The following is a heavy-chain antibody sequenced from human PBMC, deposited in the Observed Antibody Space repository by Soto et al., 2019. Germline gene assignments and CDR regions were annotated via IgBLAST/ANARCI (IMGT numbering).Heavy chain of an antibody. Sequence: QVQLQESGPRLVSPSQTLSLTCTVSGGSISSAAYCWSWVRQSPDKGLEWIGHIYDGGTTYSSPSLKVGVTISADTPETRFSLELNSVVDADAAVYYCARGPSGDKVDYWGQGIPVTVSS. CDR1: GGSISSAAYC. CDR2: IYDGGTT. D-gene: IGHD7-27*01. J-gene: IGHJ4*02. V-gene: IGHV4-30-4*01. CDR3: ARGPSGDKVDY.